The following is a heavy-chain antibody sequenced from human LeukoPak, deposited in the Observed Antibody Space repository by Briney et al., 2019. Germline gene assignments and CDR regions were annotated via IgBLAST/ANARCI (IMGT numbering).Heavy chain of an antibody. CDR2: IYPGYSDT. J-gene: IGHJ4*02. D-gene: IGHD6-6*01. CDR3: ARQAEYRSSLGTY. V-gene: IGHV5-51*01. CDR1: GYSFTSYW. Sequence: GESLKTSCKGSGYSFTSYWIGWVRQMPGKGLEWVGIIYPGYSDTRFSRSFQGQVPISAGQSLGPAYLRCGSLEPWCTAIYYCARQAEYRSSLGTYWGQGTLVSVSS.